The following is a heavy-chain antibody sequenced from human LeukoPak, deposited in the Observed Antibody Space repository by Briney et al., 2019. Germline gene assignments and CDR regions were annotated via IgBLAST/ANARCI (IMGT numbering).Heavy chain of an antibody. D-gene: IGHD3-3*01. V-gene: IGHV3-21*01. CDR1: GFTFSSYS. CDR2: ISRSSTYI. J-gene: IGHJ4*02. Sequence: GGSLRLSCAASGFTFSSYSMNWVRQAPGKGLEWVSSISRSSTYIYYADSVKGRFTISRDNAKNSLYLQMNSLRAEDTAVYYCARESDFWSGYYLYYFDYWGQGTLVTVSS. CDR3: ARESDFWSGYYLYYFDY.